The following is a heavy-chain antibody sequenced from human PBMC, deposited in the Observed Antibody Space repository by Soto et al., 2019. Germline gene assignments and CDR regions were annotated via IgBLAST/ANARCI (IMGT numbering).Heavy chain of an antibody. J-gene: IGHJ4*02. CDR2: ISYDGSNK. CDR3: ARDFDLERFGFDY. CDR1: GFTFSSYA. Sequence: GSLRLSCAASGFTFSSYAMHWVRQAPGKGLEWVAVISYDGSNKYYADSVKGRFTISRDNSKNTLYLQMNSLRAEDTAVYYCARDFDLERFGFDYWGQGTLVTVSS. V-gene: IGHV3-30-3*01. D-gene: IGHD3-16*01.